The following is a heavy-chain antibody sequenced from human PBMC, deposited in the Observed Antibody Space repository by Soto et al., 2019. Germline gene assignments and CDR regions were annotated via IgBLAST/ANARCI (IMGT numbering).Heavy chain of an antibody. CDR1: GGTFRTSA. CDR2: IMPVFPTP. Sequence: QVQLVQSGAEAKKPGSSVKVSCKTSGGTFRTSAISWVRQAPGQGLEWMGGIMPVFPTPDYAQKFQGRVTITADESTGTAYMELSSLRSEDTAVYYCARDKARQQLGGNYYYIMDVWGQGTTVTVSS. D-gene: IGHD3-3*02. V-gene: IGHV1-69*12. CDR3: ARDKARQQLGGNYYYIMDV. J-gene: IGHJ6*01.